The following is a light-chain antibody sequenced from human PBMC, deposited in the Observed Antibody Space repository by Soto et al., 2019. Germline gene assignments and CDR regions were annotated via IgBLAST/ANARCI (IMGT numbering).Light chain of an antibody. J-gene: IGLJ1*01. CDR1: SRDVGGYNS. Sequence: QSALTQPASVSGSPGLSIAISCTGTSRDVGGYNSVSWYQQQPGKVPKLTIYDVSNRPSGVSNRFSGSKSGNTASLTISGLQAEDKGDYYCSSYTTGGSYVFGTGTKVTVL. CDR3: SSYTTGGSYV. V-gene: IGLV2-14*01. CDR2: DVS.